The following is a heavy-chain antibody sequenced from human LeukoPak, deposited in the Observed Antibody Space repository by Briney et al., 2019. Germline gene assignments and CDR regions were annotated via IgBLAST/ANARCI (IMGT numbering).Heavy chain of an antibody. CDR2: IYYSGST. D-gene: IGHD3-3*01. CDR1: GGSISSYY. V-gene: IGHV4-59*01. Sequence: SETLSLTCTVSGGSISSYYWSWIRQSPGKGLEWIGYIYYSGSTNYNPSLKSRVTISVDTSKNQFSLKLSSVTAADTAVYYCARDDFWSGPYYYYGMDVWGQGTTVTVSS. J-gene: IGHJ6*02. CDR3: ARDDFWSGPYYYYGMDV.